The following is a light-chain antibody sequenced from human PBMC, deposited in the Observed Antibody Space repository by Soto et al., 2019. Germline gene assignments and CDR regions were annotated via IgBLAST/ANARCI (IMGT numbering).Light chain of an antibody. CDR1: SSDVGAYNH. V-gene: IGLV2-14*01. J-gene: IGLJ3*02. CDR2: EVS. CDR3: SSYTTSSTWV. Sequence: QSALTQPASVSGSPGQSIAISCTGTSSDVGAYNHVSWYQQHPGKAPKLMIYEVSSRPSGVSNRFSGSKSGNSASLTISGLQADDEGDYYCSSYTTSSTWVFGGGTKLTVL.